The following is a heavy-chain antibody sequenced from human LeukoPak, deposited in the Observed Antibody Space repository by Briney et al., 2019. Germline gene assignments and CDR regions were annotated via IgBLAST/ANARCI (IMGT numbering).Heavy chain of an antibody. CDR3: ARANYDSSSRTIWFDP. V-gene: IGHV4-39*07. CDR2: IYYSGST. CDR1: GGSISSSSYY. D-gene: IGHD6-13*01. J-gene: IGHJ5*02. Sequence: SETLSLTCTVSGGSISSSSYYWGWIRQPPGKGLEWIGSIYYSGSTYYNPSLKSRVTISVDTSKNQFSLKLSSVTAADTAVYYCARANYDSSSRTIWFDPWGQGTLVTVSS.